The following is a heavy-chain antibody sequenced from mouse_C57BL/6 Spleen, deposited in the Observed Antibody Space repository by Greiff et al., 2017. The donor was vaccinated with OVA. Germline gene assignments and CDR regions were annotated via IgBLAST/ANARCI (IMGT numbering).Heavy chain of an antibody. Sequence: EVQLVESGGGLVQPKGSLKLSCAASGFSFNTYAMNWVRQAPGKGLEWVARIRSKSNNYATYYADSVKDRFTISRDDSESMLYLQMNNLKTEDTAMYYCVRQANSYFDYWGQGTTLTVSS. CDR3: VRQANSYFDY. V-gene: IGHV10-1*01. CDR2: IRSKSNNYAT. J-gene: IGHJ2*01. D-gene: IGHD4-1*01. CDR1: GFSFNTYA.